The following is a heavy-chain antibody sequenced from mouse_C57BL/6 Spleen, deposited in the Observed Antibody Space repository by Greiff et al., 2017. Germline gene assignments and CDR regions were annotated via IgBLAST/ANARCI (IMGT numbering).Heavy chain of an antibody. CDR3: ARTLFLQSRAMYY. CDR1: GYTFTDYN. Sequence: VQLQQSGPELVKPGASVKMSCKASGYTFTDYNMHWVKQSHGKSLEWIGYINPNNGGTSYNQKFKGKATLTVNKSSSTAYMELRSLTSDASAVYYCARTLFLQSRAMYYRGQGTSVTVSS. CDR2: INPNNGGT. V-gene: IGHV1-22*01. D-gene: IGHD1-1*01. J-gene: IGHJ4*01.